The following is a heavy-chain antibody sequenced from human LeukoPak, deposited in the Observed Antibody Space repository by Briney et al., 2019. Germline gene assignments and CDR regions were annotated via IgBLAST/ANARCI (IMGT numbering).Heavy chain of an antibody. CDR1: GGSISSGSYY. V-gene: IGHV4-61*02. Sequence: SETLSLTCTVSGGSISSGSYYWSWIRQPAGKGLEWIGRIYTSGSTNYNPSLKSRVTISVDTSKNQFSLKLSSVTAADTAVYYCARDNVRGVPNFDYWGQGALVTVSS. CDR2: IYTSGST. D-gene: IGHD3-10*02. J-gene: IGHJ4*02. CDR3: ARDNVRGVPNFDY.